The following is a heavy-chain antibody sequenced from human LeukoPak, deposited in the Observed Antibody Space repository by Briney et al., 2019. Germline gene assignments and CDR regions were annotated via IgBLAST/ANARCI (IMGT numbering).Heavy chain of an antibody. Sequence: GGSLRLSCAASGFTFSSYAMSWVRQAPGKGLEWVSAISGSGGSTYYADSVKGRFTISRDNSKNTLYLQMNSLRAEDTAVYYCAKDLPDDYAWGRFDAFDIWGQGTMVTVSS. J-gene: IGHJ3*02. CDR2: ISGSGGST. CDR3: AKDLPDDYAWGRFDAFDI. CDR1: GFTFSSYA. V-gene: IGHV3-23*01. D-gene: IGHD3-16*01.